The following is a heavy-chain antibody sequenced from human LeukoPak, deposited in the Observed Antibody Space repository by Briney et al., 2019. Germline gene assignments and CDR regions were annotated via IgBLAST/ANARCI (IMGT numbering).Heavy chain of an antibody. V-gene: IGHV1-69*05. J-gene: IGHJ4*02. D-gene: IGHD3-10*01. CDR3: ARDRLYYGSGSYDY. CDR1: GGTFSSYA. Sequence: SVTVSCKASGGTFSSYAISWVRQAPGQGLGWMGRIIPIFGTANYAQKFQGRVEITTDESTSTAYMELSSLGSEDTAVYYCARDRLYYGSGSYDYWGQGTLVTVSS. CDR2: IIPIFGTA.